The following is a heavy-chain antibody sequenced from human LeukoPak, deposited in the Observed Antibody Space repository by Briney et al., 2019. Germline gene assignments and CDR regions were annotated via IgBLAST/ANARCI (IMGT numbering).Heavy chain of an antibody. Sequence: SETLSLTCTVSGASISSYYWSWIRQPAGKALEWNGRIYVTGSTTYNPSLESRVTMSLDTSKNHFSLKLRSVTAADTAVYYCARDSGTTGEVKFDPWGQGTLVTVSS. CDR2: IYVTGST. D-gene: IGHD1-7*01. CDR1: GASISSYY. V-gene: IGHV4-4*07. CDR3: ARDSGTTGEVKFDP. J-gene: IGHJ5*02.